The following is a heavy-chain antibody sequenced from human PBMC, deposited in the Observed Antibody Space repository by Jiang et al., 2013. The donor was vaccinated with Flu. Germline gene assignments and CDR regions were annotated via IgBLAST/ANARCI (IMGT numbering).Heavy chain of an antibody. Sequence: RQSPSRGLEWLGRTYYRAKWYTDYAVSMKGRITINPDTPTDQFSLHLNSVTPDDAAVYYCVAATFSSSAFDIWGQGTLVIVSS. CDR2: TYYRAKWYT. J-gene: IGHJ3*02. CDR3: VAATFSSSAFDI. V-gene: IGHV6-1*01. D-gene: IGHD6-6*01.